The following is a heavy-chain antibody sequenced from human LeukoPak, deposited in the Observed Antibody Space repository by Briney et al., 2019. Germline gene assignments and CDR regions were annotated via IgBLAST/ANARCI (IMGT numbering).Heavy chain of an antibody. CDR2: IHISGST. CDR3: ARADRSGYFGNVVAFDI. V-gene: IGHV4-61*02. Sequence: SETLSLTCTVSGGSINSGSYSWTWIRQPAGTGLEWIARIHISGSTDYTPSLKSRVTISVDTSKNQFSLKLSSVTAADTAVYYCARADRSGYFGNVVAFDIWGQGTMVTVSS. CDR1: GGSINSGSYS. D-gene: IGHD3-22*01. J-gene: IGHJ3*02.